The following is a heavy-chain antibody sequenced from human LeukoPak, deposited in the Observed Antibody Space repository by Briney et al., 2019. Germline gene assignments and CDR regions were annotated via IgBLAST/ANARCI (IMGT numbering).Heavy chain of an antibody. V-gene: IGHV4-39*07. J-gene: IGHJ4*02. D-gene: IGHD6-13*01. CDR2: IYYSGST. Sequence: SETLSLTCTVSGGSISSSIYYWGWLRQPPGKGLEWIGSIYYSGSTYYNPSLKSRVTISVDTSKNQFSLKLSSVTAADTAVYYCARDWEQGYSNSWGQGTLVTVSS. CDR1: GGSISSSIYY. CDR3: ARDWEQGYSNS.